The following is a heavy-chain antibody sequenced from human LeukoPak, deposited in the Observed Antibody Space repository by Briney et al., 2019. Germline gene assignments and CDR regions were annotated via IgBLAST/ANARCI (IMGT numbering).Heavy chain of an antibody. J-gene: IGHJ6*03. D-gene: IGHD3-10*01. Sequence: ASVKVSCKVSGYTLTELSMHWVRQAPGKGLEWMGGFDPEDGETINAQKFQGRVTMTEDTSTDTAYMELSSLRSEDTAVYYCATQGDYGSGITPYYYYMDVWGKGTTVTISS. CDR3: ATQGDYGSGITPYYYYMDV. V-gene: IGHV1-24*01. CDR2: FDPEDGET. CDR1: GYTLTELS.